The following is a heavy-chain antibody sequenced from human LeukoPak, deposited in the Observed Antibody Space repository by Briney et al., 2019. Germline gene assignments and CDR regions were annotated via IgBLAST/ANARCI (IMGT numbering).Heavy chain of an antibody. J-gene: IGHJ4*02. CDR3: AQGGRGGELSLDY. V-gene: IGHV4-59*01. D-gene: IGHD3-16*02. CDR1: GGSISSYY. CDR2: IYYSGST. Sequence: SETLSLTCTVSGGSISSYYWSWIRQPPGKGLEWIGYIYYSGSTNYNPSLKSRVTISVDTSKNQFSLKLSSVTAADTAVYYCAQGGRGGELSLDYWGQGTLVTVSS.